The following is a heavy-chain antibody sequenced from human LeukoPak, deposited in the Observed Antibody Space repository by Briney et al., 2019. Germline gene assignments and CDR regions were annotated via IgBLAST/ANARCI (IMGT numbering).Heavy chain of an antibody. D-gene: IGHD5-18*01. J-gene: IGHJ4*02. Sequence: PSETLSLTCAVYGVSFSGYYWSWVRQPPGKGLEWLGEINHSGSTNYNPSLKSRVTISVDTSKNQFSLKLSSVTAADTAVYYCARGRSGYSYGYYFDYWGQGTLVTVSS. V-gene: IGHV4-34*01. CDR3: ARGRSGYSYGYYFDY. CDR2: INHSGST. CDR1: GVSFSGYY.